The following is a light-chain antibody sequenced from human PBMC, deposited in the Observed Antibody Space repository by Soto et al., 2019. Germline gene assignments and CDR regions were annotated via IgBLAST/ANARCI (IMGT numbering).Light chain of an antibody. Sequence: DVVMTQSPLSLSVTLGQPASISCRSTQGLVYSDGNTYLNWFHQRPGQSPRRLIYMISNRDSGVPDRFSGSGSGTDFTLTISRVEAEDVGVYFCMQGTHWPWTFGQGTKVEMK. V-gene: IGKV2-30*01. J-gene: IGKJ1*01. CDR3: MQGTHWPWT. CDR2: MIS. CDR1: QGLVYSDGNTY.